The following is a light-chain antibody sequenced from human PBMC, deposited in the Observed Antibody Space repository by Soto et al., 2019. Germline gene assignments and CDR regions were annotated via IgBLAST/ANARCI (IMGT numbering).Light chain of an antibody. Sequence: DIQMTQSPSILSASVGDRVTITCRASQSISSWLAWYQQKPGKAPKLLIYDASSLETGVPSRFSGSRSGTEFTLTISSLQPEDFATYYCQQYRTFGQGTKVDI. CDR2: DAS. CDR1: QSISSW. V-gene: IGKV1-5*01. J-gene: IGKJ1*01. CDR3: QQYRT.